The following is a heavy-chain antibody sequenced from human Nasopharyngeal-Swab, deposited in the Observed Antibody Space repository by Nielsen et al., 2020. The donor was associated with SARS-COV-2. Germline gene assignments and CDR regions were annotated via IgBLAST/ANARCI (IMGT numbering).Heavy chain of an antibody. J-gene: IGHJ4*02. CDR3: AKQYYYDSSGYDPRSYYFDY. CDR2: IYYSGST. Sequence: SETLSPTFTVSGGSISSSSYYWGWIRQPPGKGLEWIGSIYYSGSTYYNPSLKSRVTISVDTSKNQFSLKLSSVTAADTAVYYCAKQYYYDSSGYDPRSYYFDYWGQGTLVTVSS. D-gene: IGHD3-22*01. CDR1: GGSISSSSYY. V-gene: IGHV4-39*01.